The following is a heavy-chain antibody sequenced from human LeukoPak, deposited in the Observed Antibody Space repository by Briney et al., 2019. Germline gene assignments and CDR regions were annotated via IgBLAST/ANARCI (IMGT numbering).Heavy chain of an antibody. J-gene: IGHJ5*02. CDR3: ARDLSRITMVRGVISNWFDP. CDR1: GYTFTGYY. V-gene: IGHV1-2*02. Sequence: AASVKVSCKASGYTFTGYYMHWVRQAPGQGLEWMGWINPNSGGTNYAQKFQGRVTMTRDTSISTAYMELSRLRSDDTAVYYCARDLSRITMVRGVISNWFDPWGQGTLVTVSS. CDR2: INPNSGGT. D-gene: IGHD3-10*01.